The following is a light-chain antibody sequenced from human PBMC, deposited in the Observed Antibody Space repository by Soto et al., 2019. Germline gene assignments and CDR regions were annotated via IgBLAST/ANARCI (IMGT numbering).Light chain of an antibody. Sequence: DLPMTQSPSTLSASVGDRVTITCRASQSISSWLAWYQQKPGKAPKLLIYKASSLESGVPSRFSGSGSGTEFTLTISSLQPDDFATYYCQQYKSYPLTFGGGTKVEIK. J-gene: IGKJ4*01. CDR2: KAS. V-gene: IGKV1-5*03. CDR3: QQYKSYPLT. CDR1: QSISSW.